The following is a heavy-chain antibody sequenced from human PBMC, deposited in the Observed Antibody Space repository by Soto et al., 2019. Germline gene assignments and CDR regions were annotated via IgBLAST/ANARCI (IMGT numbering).Heavy chain of an antibody. CDR2: INHSGST. Sequence: QVQLQQWGAGLLKPSETLSLTCAVYGGSFSGYYWSWIRQPPVKGREWVGEINHSGSTNYNPSLKSRVTISVDTSKNQFSLKLSSVTAADTAVYYCARGHRAISPYYYYGMDVWGQGTTVTVSS. J-gene: IGHJ6*02. CDR3: ARGHRAISPYYYYGMDV. V-gene: IGHV4-34*01. CDR1: GGSFSGYY.